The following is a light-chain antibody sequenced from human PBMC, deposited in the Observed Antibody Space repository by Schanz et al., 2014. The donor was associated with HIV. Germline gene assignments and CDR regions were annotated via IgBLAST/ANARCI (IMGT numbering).Light chain of an antibody. CDR3: QQYNRYSAT. CDR2: ESS. J-gene: IGKJ2*01. Sequence: DVEMTQSPSTLSAAVGDRVTITCRASESIDTYLAWYQQSPGKAPKLLIYESSTLQSGVPSRFSGSGSGTEFTLTINSLQPDDFATYYCQQYNRYSATFGPGTNLELK. CDR1: ESIDTY. V-gene: IGKV1-5*03.